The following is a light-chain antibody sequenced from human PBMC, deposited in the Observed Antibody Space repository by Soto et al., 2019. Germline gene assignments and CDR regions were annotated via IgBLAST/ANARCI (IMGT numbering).Light chain of an antibody. J-gene: IGKJ4*01. Sequence: DIEMTQSPATLSASVGYRATITCRASQSIRYWLAWFQQKAGKAPKLLIFAASTLQSGVPSRFSGSGSGTEFTLTIGGLQSEDFATYYCQQYYSYPLTFGGGTKVDI. CDR1: QSIRYW. CDR2: AAS. V-gene: IGKV1-5*01. CDR3: QQYYSYPLT.